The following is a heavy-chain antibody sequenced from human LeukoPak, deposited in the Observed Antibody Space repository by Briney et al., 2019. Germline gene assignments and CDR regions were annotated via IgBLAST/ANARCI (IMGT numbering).Heavy chain of an antibody. J-gene: IGHJ5*02. CDR1: GFTFSSYW. CDR3: ARAVAIVWFDP. CDR2: TNSDGSST. Sequence: PGGSLRLSCAASGFTFSSYWMHWVRQAPGKGLVWVSRTNSDGSSTSYADSVKGRFTISRDNAKNTLYLQMNSLRAEDTAVYYCARAVAIVWFDPWGQGTLVTVSS. V-gene: IGHV3-74*01. D-gene: IGHD3-16*02.